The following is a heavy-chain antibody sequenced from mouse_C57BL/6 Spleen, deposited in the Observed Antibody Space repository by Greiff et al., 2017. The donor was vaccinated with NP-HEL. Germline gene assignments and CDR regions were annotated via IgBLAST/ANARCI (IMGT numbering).Heavy chain of an antibody. D-gene: IGHD1-1*01. CDR1: GYSFTGYY. Sequence: EVQLQQSGPELVKPGASVKISCKASGYSFTGYYMNWVKQSPEKSLEWIGEINPSTGGTTYNQKFKAKATLTVDKSSSTAYMQLKSLTSEDSAVYYCASSDYYYGSSYVDFDYWGQGTTLTVSS. CDR3: ASSDYYYGSSYVDFDY. CDR2: INPSTGGT. V-gene: IGHV1-42*01. J-gene: IGHJ2*01.